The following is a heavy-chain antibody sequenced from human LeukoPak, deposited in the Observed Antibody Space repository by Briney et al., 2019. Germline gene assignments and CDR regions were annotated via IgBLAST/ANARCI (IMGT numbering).Heavy chain of an antibody. D-gene: IGHD2-15*01. V-gene: IGHV3-11*01. CDR3: ASSSGGSAPTHFDY. CDR1: GFTFSGYY. CDR2: ISSSGSTI. Sequence: GGSLRLSCAASGFTFSGYYMSCIRQAPGKGLEWVSYISSSGSTIYYADSVKGRFTISRDNAKNSLYLQMNSLRAEDTAVYYCASSSGGSAPTHFDYWGQGTLVTVSS. J-gene: IGHJ4*02.